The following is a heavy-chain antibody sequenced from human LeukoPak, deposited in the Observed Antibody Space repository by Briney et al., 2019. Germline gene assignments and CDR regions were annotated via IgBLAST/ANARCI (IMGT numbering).Heavy chain of an antibody. CDR2: INGYSGKT. J-gene: IGHJ6*02. CDR3: AREVVVVVAATESYYYGMDV. V-gene: IGHV1-18*01. Sequence: ASVKVSCKASGYTFTNYHITWVRQAPGQGLEWMGWINGYSGKTSSAQKLQGRVTMTADTSTNTAYMELRSLRSDDTAVYYCAREVVVVVAATESYYYGMDVWGQGTTVTVSS. CDR1: GYTFTNYH. D-gene: IGHD2-15*01.